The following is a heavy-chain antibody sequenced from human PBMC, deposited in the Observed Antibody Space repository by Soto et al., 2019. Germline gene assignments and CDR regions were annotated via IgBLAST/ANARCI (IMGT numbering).Heavy chain of an antibody. CDR2: ISGYNGNT. V-gene: IGHV1-18*01. CDR3: ARDEGYKWYDGSRFDS. CDR1: GYTFTSYG. J-gene: IGHJ5*01. D-gene: IGHD1-1*01. Sequence: QVQLVQSGAEVKKPGASVKVSCKSSGYTFTSYGISWVRQAPGQGLEWMGWISGYNGNTNYAQKLQGRVTMTTDTSTSTAYMELRSLRSDDTAVYYCARDEGYKWYDGSRFDSWGQRTLVTVSS.